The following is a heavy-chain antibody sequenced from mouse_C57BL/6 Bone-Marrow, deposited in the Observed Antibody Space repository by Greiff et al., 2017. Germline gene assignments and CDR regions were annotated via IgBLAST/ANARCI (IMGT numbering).Heavy chain of an antibody. Sequence: VQLQQPGAELVMPGASVKLSCKASGYTFTSYWMHWVKQRPGQGLEWIGEIDPSDSYTNYNQKFKGKSTLTVDKSSSTAYMLLSSLTSEDSAVYYCARERLSGYFDVWGTGTTVTVSS. D-gene: IGHD2-2*01. J-gene: IGHJ1*03. CDR3: ARERLSGYFDV. CDR1: GYTFTSYW. CDR2: IDPSDSYT. V-gene: IGHV1-69*01.